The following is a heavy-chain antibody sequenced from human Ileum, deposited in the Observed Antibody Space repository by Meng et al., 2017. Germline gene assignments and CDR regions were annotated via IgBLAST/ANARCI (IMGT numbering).Heavy chain of an antibody. D-gene: IGHD6-13*01. CDR3: AREPPAAAGTGADY. J-gene: IGHJ4*02. CDR1: GGSISSGGYY. Sequence: QVQLQESGPGLVKPSQTLSLTCTVSGGSISSGGYYWSWIRQHPGKGLEWIGYIYYSGTTYYNPSLKIRVTISVDTSKNQFSLKLSSVTAADTAVYYCAREPPAAAGTGADYWGQGTLVTVSS. V-gene: IGHV4-31*03. CDR2: IYYSGTT.